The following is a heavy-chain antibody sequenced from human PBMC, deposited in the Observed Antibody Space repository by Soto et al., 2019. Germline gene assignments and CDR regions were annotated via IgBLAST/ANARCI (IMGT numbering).Heavy chain of an antibody. J-gene: IGHJ6*02. CDR2: ISSSSRTI. CDR3: ARERRALPSTRMDD. V-gene: IGHV3-48*02. D-gene: IGHD6-25*01. CDR1: GFTFSRYR. Sequence: PVESLQLSCAVSGFTFSRYRMNWVRQDPGKGLEWVSYISSSSRTINYAASVKGRFIISRDNAKNPLYLQMHSMRDEDTAVYYCARERRALPSTRMDDWGQGTTVTVSS.